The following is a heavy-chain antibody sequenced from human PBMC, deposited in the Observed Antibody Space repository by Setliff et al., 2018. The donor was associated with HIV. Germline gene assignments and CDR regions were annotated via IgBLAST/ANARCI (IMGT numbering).Heavy chain of an antibody. J-gene: IGHJ4*01. D-gene: IGHD3-3*01. CDR2: INHSGST. CDR3: AGGRDYTGSWFRPFYLDF. V-gene: IGHV4-34*01. Sequence: SETLSLTCAVYGGSFSAYHWSWIRQTPGKGMEWLGEINHSGSTAYNLALESRVSMSIDTSKNQYSLKLTSVTAADTAIYYCAGGRDYTGSWFRPFYLDFWGHGNLVTVSS. CDR1: GGSFSAYH.